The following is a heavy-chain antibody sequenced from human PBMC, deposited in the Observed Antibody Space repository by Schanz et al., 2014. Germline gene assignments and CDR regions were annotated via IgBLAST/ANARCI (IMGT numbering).Heavy chain of an antibody. CDR1: GYTFTSYG. V-gene: IGHV1-46*01. CDR3: ARETTIITGGAFDV. J-gene: IGHJ3*01. D-gene: IGHD3-9*01. CDR2: INPSGGST. Sequence: QGQLVQSGAEVKKPGASVKVSCKASGYTFTSYGITWVRQAPGQGLEWMGIINPSGGSTSYAQKFQGRVTMTRDTSTSTVYMELSSLRSEDTAVYYCARETTIITGGAFDVWGQGTMXTVSS.